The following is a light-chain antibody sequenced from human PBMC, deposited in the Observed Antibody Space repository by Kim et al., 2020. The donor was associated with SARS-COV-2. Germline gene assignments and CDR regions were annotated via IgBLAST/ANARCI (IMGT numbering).Light chain of an antibody. Sequence: SYELTQPPSVSVVPGQTARLTCGGNNIGIDSVHWYQKKPGQGPVLVIHYDTDRPSGIPDRFSGSNSGNTATLTISRVEPGDEADYYCQVWHRSSDYWVFGGGTQLTVL. CDR3: QVWHRSSDYWV. J-gene: IGLJ3*02. CDR2: YDT. CDR1: NIGIDS. V-gene: IGLV3-21*04.